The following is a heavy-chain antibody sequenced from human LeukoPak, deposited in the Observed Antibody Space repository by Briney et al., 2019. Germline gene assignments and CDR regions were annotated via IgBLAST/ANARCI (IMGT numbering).Heavy chain of an antibody. Sequence: GASVKVSCKASGYTFTSYYMHWVRQAPGQGLEWMGIINPSGGSTSYARKFQGRVTMTRDTSTSTVYMELSSLRSEDTAVYYCAREEGETHYYDSSGYYLDYWGQGTLVTVSS. CDR2: INPSGGST. J-gene: IGHJ4*02. CDR1: GYTFTSYY. D-gene: IGHD3-22*01. CDR3: AREEGETHYYDSSGYYLDY. V-gene: IGHV1-46*01.